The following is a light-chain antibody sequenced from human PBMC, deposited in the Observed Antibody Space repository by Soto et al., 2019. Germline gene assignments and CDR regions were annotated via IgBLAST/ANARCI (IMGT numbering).Light chain of an antibody. J-gene: IGKJ1*01. CDR2: GAS. CDR1: QSVSSSD. CDR3: QQYSSAPGA. Sequence: EIVLTQSPGTLSLSPGERATLSCRASQSVSSSDLAWYQQKPGQAPRLLIYGASRRATGLPDTFRGSGAGKDFIFPIRRRDAEDYGVYYGQQYSSAPGAFRQRTKLEIK. V-gene: IGKV3-20*01.